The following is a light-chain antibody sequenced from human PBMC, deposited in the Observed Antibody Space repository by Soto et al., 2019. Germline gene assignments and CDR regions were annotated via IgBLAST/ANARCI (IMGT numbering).Light chain of an antibody. Sequence: AVLLTQSPSSFSASTGDRATITCRASQDIHNYLAWYQQVPGKAPKLLLYAASILQTGVPSRFSGSGSGTDFMLVIDGLQSEDFATYLCQHYYNYPWTFGHGTTVE. CDR1: QDIHNY. J-gene: IGKJ1*01. V-gene: IGKV1-8*01. CDR2: AAS. CDR3: QHYYNYPWT.